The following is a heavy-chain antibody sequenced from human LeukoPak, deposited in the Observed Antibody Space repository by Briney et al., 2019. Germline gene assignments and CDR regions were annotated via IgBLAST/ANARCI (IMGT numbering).Heavy chain of an antibody. Sequence: SLRLSCAASGFTFDDYAMHWVRQAPGKGLEWVSGISWNSGSIGYADSVKGRFTISRDNAKNSLYLQMNSLRAEDTALYYCAKDSRSGYYENWFDPWGQGTLVTVSS. V-gene: IGHV3-9*01. D-gene: IGHD3-22*01. J-gene: IGHJ5*02. CDR3: AKDSRSGYYENWFDP. CDR2: ISWNSGSI. CDR1: GFTFDDYA.